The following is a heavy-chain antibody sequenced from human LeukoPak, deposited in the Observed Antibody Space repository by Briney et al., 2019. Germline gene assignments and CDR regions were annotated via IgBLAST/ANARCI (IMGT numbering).Heavy chain of an antibody. J-gene: IGHJ1*01. CDR3: ASNYGDSEYFQH. D-gene: IGHD4-17*01. Sequence: PGASLRLSCAASGFTVSSNYMSSVRQAPGKGREWVSVIYSGGSTNNAASGKGRFTISRDNSKNTLYLQMNSLRAEDTAVYYCASNYGDSEYFQHWRQGTLVSVSS. V-gene: IGHV3-53*01. CDR1: GFTVSSNY. CDR2: IYSGGST.